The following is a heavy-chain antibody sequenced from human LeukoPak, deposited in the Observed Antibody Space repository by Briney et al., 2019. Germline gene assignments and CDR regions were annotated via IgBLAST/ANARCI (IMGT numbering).Heavy chain of an antibody. CDR3: ARQKDPYFDY. Sequence: GESLQISCKGSGNSFTDYWIGWVRQMPGKGLEWMGLIYPGDSATRYNPSFQGHVTISADKSIATAYLQWSSLKASDTAMYYCARQKDPYFDYWGQGTLVTVSS. J-gene: IGHJ4*02. D-gene: IGHD2-15*01. CDR1: GNSFTDYW. V-gene: IGHV5-51*01. CDR2: IYPGDSAT.